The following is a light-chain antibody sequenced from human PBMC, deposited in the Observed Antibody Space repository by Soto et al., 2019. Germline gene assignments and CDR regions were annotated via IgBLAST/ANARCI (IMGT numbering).Light chain of an antibody. V-gene: IGLV2-14*01. CDR1: SSDIGTYNY. Sequence: QSALTQPASVSGSPGQSITISCTGTSSDIGTYNYVSWYQQHPGKAPKLMIYDVSNRPSGVSDRFSGSKSGNTASLTISGLQAEVEADYYCSSYTSSSTSVVFGGGTKVTVL. J-gene: IGLJ2*01. CDR2: DVS. CDR3: SSYTSSSTSVV.